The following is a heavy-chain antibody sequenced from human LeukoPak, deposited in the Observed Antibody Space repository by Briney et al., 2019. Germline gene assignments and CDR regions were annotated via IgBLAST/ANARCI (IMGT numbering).Heavy chain of an antibody. D-gene: IGHD3-16*01. J-gene: IGHJ4*02. Sequence: SETLSLTCTVSGGSISSYYWSWIRQPPGKGLEWIGYIYYSGSTNYNPSLKSRVTISVDTSKNQFSLKLSSVTAADTAVYYCARDRGWGIDYWGQGILVTVSS. CDR1: GGSISSYY. CDR3: ARDRGWGIDY. V-gene: IGHV4-59*01. CDR2: IYYSGST.